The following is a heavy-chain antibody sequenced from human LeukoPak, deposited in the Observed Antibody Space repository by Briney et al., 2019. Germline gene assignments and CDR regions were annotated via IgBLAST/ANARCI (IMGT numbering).Heavy chain of an antibody. CDR3: ARAYYDSSSVKAGSYYYGKDV. CDR1: GGSISSYY. V-gene: IGHV4-59*01. D-gene: IGHD3-22*01. Sequence: SETLPLTCTVSGGSISSYYWSWIRQPPGKGLEWIGYIYYSGSTNYNPSLKSRVTISVDTSKNQFSLKLSSVTAADTAVYYCARAYYDSSSVKAGSYYYGKDVWGQGTTVTVSS. CDR2: IYYSGST. J-gene: IGHJ6*02.